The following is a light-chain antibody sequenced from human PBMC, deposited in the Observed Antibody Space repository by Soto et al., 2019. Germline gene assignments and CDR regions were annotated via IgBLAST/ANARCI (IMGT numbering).Light chain of an antibody. CDR3: KQYYAYPRT. J-gene: IGKJ1*01. Sequence: DIQMTQSPSSLSASVGDTVTITCPASQDIRNYLVWIQQKSGKAPKSLIYAASSLQRGVPSRFSGSGSGPDFPLTISSLQPEDFASYYCKQYYAYPRTFGQGPKVEIK. CDR2: AAS. CDR1: QDIRNY. V-gene: IGKV1-16*01.